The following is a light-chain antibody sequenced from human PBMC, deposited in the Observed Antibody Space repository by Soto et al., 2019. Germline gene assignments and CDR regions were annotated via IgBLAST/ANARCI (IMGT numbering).Light chain of an antibody. J-gene: IGLJ3*02. CDR3: CSYAGTYTGV. Sequence: QSVLTQPRSVSGSPGHSVTISCTGTSSDVGGYDYVSWYQHHPGKAPKLMIYDVSQRPSGVPDRFSGSKSDNTASLTISGLQAEDEADYYCCSYAGTYTGVFGGGTKVTVL. CDR2: DVS. CDR1: SSDVGGYDY. V-gene: IGLV2-11*01.